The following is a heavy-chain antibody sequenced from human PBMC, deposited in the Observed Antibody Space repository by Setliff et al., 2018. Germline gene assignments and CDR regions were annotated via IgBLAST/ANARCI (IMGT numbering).Heavy chain of an antibody. D-gene: IGHD6-25*01. CDR2: LNDVGHNT. J-gene: IGHJ3*01. CDR3: AKHVLSSGWPNDAFDF. Sequence: GGSLRLSCAASGFTFSNAWMSWVRQAPGKGLEWVSGLNDVGHNTYYADSVKGRFTISRDNSKNTLYLQMNSLRAEDAAVYYCAKHVLSSGWPNDAFDFWGQGTMVTVSS. CDR1: GFTFSNAW. V-gene: IGHV3-23*01.